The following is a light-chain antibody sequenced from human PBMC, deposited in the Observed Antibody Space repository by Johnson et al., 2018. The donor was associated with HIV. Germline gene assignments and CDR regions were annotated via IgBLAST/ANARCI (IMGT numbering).Light chain of an antibody. V-gene: IGLV1-44*01. Sequence: QSVLTQPPSASGTPGQRVTISCSGSSSNIGSSPVNWYQQLPGTAPKLLIYRNNQRPSGVPDRFSGSRSGTSATLGITGLQTGDEADYYCGTWDRLSAPYVFGTGTKLTVL. CDR2: RNN. J-gene: IGLJ1*01. CDR1: SSNIGSSP. CDR3: GTWDRLSAPYV.